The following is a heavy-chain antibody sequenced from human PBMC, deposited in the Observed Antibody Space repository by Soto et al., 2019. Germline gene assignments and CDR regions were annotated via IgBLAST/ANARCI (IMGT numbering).Heavy chain of an antibody. J-gene: IGHJ3*02. CDR1: GFTFSSYE. D-gene: IGHD3-22*01. CDR3: ARERSWRGWREVYYDSGDAFDI. Sequence: PGGSLRLSXAASGFTFSSYEMNWVRQAPGNGLEWVSYISRSGSNIYYADSVTGRFTISRDNDKNSLCLQMNRLRAEDTAVYYCARERSWRGWREVYYDSGDAFDIWGQGTMVTVSS. CDR2: ISRSGSNI. V-gene: IGHV3-48*03.